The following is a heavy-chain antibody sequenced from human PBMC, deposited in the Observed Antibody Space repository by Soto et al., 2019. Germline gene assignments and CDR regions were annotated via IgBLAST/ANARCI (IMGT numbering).Heavy chain of an antibody. J-gene: IGHJ4*02. D-gene: IGHD3-10*01. CDR1: GGTFSSYA. V-gene: IGHV1-69*06. Sequence: QVQLAQSGAEVKKPGSSVKVSCKASGGTFSSYAISWVRQAPGQGLEWMGGIIPIFGTANYAQKFQGRVTITADKSTSTAYMELSSLRSEDTAVYYCARTTMVRGVITPNFDYWGQGTLVTVSS. CDR3: ARTTMVRGVITPNFDY. CDR2: IIPIFGTA.